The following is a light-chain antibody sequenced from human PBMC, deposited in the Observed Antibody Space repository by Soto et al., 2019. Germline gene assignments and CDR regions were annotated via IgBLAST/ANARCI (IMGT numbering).Light chain of an antibody. CDR1: QRISNY. J-gene: IGKJ3*01. V-gene: IGKV1-39*01. CDR3: QQTYSTPFT. CDR2: AAS. Sequence: QMTQSPSSLSASVGDRVTITCRASQRISNYLNWYQQKPGKAPKLLIYAASNLQSGVPSRFSGSGSGTDFTLTISNLQPEDFATYYCQQTYSTPFTFGPGTKVHIK.